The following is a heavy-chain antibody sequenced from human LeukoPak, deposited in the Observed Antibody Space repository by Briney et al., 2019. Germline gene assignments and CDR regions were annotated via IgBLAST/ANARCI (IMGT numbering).Heavy chain of an antibody. Sequence: GGSLRLSCAASGFTFSSYSMNWVRQAPGKGLEWVSSISSSSSCIYYADSVKGRFTISRDNAKNSLYLQMNSLRAEDTAVYYCARDSRSSSWEFDYWGQGTLVTVSS. CDR3: ARDSRSSSWEFDY. J-gene: IGHJ4*02. D-gene: IGHD6-13*01. CDR2: ISSSSSCI. CDR1: GFTFSSYS. V-gene: IGHV3-21*01.